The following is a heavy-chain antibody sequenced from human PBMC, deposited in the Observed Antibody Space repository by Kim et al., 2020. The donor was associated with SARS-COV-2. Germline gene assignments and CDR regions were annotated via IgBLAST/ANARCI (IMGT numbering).Heavy chain of an antibody. V-gene: IGHV4-31*03. CDR1: GGSISSGGYY. J-gene: IGHJ4*02. CDR3: ARGFQGYYGSGSSYSLDY. Sequence: SETLSLTCTVSGGSISSGGYYWSWIRQHPGKGLEWIGYIYYSGSTYYNPSLKSRVTISVDTSKNQFSLKLSSVTAADTAVYYCARGFQGYYGSGSSYSLDYWGQGTLVTVSS. CDR2: IYYSGST. D-gene: IGHD3-10*01.